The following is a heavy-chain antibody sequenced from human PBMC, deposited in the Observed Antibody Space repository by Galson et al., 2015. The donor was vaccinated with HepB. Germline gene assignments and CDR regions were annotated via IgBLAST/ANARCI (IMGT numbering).Heavy chain of an antibody. CDR2: IYPGDSDT. D-gene: IGHD6-13*01. J-gene: IGHJ3*02. V-gene: IGHV5-51*01. CDR1: GYRFTSYW. Sequence: QSGAEVKEPGESLKISCKGSGYRFTSYWIGWVRQRPGKGLEWMGIIYPGDSDTRYSPSFQGQVTISADKSISTAYLQWSSLKASDTAMYYCASRSGGGIAAAADAFVIWGQGTMVTVSS. CDR3: ASRSGGGIAAAADAFVI.